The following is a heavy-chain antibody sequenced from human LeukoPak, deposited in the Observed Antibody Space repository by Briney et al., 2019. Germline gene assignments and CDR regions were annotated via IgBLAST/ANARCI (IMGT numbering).Heavy chain of an antibody. Sequence: ASVKVSCKASGYTLTSYGISWVRQATGQGLEWMGWMNPNSGNTGYAQKFQGRVTMTRNTSISTAYMELSSLRSEDTAVYYCARGLSSSWYHYYYGMDVWGQGTTVTVSS. CDR3: ARGLSSSWYHYYYGMDV. J-gene: IGHJ6*02. D-gene: IGHD6-13*01. CDR2: MNPNSGNT. CDR1: GYTLTSYG. V-gene: IGHV1-8*02.